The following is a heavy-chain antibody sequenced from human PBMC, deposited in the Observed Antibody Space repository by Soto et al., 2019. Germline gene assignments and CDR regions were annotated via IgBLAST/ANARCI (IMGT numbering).Heavy chain of an antibody. CDR3: AREQQLMRYYYYGMDG. V-gene: IGHV3-33*01. CDR1: GFTFSSYG. D-gene: IGHD6-13*01. Sequence: GSLRLSCAASGFTFSSYGMHWVRQAPGKGLEWVAVIGYDGSNKYYADSVKGRFTISRDNSKNTLYLQMNSLRAEDASEYYCAREQQLMRYYYYGMDGWGKGTTVTVCS. CDR2: IGYDGSNK. J-gene: IGHJ6*04.